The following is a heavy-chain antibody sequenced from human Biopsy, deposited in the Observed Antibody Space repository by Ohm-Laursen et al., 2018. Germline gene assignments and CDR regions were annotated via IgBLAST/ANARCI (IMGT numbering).Heavy chain of an antibody. V-gene: IGHV1-69*13. D-gene: IGHD1-1*01. Sequence: ASVKVSCNASGRTFISFGISWVRQAPGQGLEWMGEINSMFGTTNYAQTFQGRVTITADESTSTAYMEVSSLRSEDTAVYYCAKRGVERGRPLAYWGQGTLVTVSS. CDR1: GRTFISFG. J-gene: IGHJ4*02. CDR2: INSMFGTT. CDR3: AKRGVERGRPLAY.